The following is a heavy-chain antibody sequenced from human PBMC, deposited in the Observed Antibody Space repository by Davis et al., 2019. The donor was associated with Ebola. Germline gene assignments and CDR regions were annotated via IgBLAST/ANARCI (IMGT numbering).Heavy chain of an antibody. D-gene: IGHD1-1*01. J-gene: IGHJ4*02. CDR1: GYTFTSYY. Sequence: SVKVSCKASGYTFTSYYMHWVRQAPGQGLEWMGGIIPIFGTANYAQKFQGRVTITADESTSTAYMEVGSLRSDDTAVYYCARTQFPTTSDHWGQGTLVTVSS. CDR3: ARTQFPTTSDH. CDR2: IIPIFGTA. V-gene: IGHV1-69*13.